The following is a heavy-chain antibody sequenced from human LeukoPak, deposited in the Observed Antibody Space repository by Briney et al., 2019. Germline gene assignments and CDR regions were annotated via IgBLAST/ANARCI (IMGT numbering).Heavy chain of an antibody. J-gene: IGHJ4*02. CDR2: IYAGDSST. D-gene: IGHD3-22*01. CDR1: GFTFTTYS. V-gene: IGHV5-51*01. CDR3: ARHSCYVP. Sequence: GESLKISCKGSGFTFTTYSYAWVRQMPGKGLEWMGVIYAGDSSTRYSPSFQGQVTISVDKSISTAYLQWSSLKASDSAIYYCARHSCYVPWGQGTLVTVSS.